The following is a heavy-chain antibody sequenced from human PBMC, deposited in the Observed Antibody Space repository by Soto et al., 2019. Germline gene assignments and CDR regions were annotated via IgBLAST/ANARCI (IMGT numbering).Heavy chain of an antibody. V-gene: IGHV1-3*01. D-gene: IGHD2-15*01. Sequence: QAPGQRLEWMGWINAGNGNTKYSQKFQGRVTITRDTSASTAYMELSSLRSEDTAVYYCARDGGSDLRINDYWGQGPLVSVSS. J-gene: IGHJ4*02. CDR3: ARDGGSDLRINDY. CDR2: INAGNGNT.